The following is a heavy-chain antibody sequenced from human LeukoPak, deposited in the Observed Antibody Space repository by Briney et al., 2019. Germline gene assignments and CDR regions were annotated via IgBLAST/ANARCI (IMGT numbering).Heavy chain of an antibody. V-gene: IGHV3-30-3*01. CDR2: ISYDGSNK. J-gene: IGHJ4*02. Sequence: GGSLRLSCAASGFTFSSYAMHWVRQAPGKGLEWVAVISYDGSNKYYADSVKGRFTISRDNSKNTLYLQMNSLRAEDTAVYYCARDEDLLFDYWGQGTLDTVSS. CDR1: GFTFSSYA. CDR3: ARDEDLLFDY. D-gene: IGHD2-15*01.